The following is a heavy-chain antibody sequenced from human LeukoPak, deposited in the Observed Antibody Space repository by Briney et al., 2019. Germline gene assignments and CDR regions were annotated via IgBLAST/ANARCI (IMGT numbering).Heavy chain of an antibody. D-gene: IGHD3-22*01. CDR1: GGSFSGYY. Sequence: SETLSLTCAVYGGSFSGYYWGWIRQPPGKGLEWIGSIYHSGSTYYNPSLKSRVTISVDTSKNQFSLKLSSVTAADTAVYYCARDMTYDSSGYPIYFDYWGQGTLVTVSS. CDR2: IYHSGST. CDR3: ARDMTYDSSGYPIYFDY. V-gene: IGHV4-34*01. J-gene: IGHJ4*02.